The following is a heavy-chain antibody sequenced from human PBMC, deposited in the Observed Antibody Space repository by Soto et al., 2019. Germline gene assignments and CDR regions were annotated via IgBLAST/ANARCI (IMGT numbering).Heavy chain of an antibody. Sequence: QVQLVESGGGVVQPGRSLRLSCAASGFTFSSYAMHWVRQAPGKGLEWVAVISYDGSNKYYADSVKGRFTISRDNSKKTLYLQMNSLRAEDTAVYYCARDLVSSTNYYYYYGMDVWGQGTTVTVSS. CDR2: ISYDGSNK. CDR1: GFTFSSYA. D-gene: IGHD6-6*01. J-gene: IGHJ6*02. V-gene: IGHV3-30-3*01. CDR3: ARDLVSSTNYYYYYGMDV.